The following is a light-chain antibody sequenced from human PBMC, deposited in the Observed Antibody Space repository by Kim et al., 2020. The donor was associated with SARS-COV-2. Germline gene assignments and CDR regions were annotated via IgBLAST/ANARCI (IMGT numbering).Light chain of an antibody. J-gene: IGLJ3*02. CDR2: YAN. CDR3: QVLHITTDHVL. Sequence: SYELTQPPSVSVAPGKTATITCGGDNIEKESLHWYQQRPGQALLLVIYYANDRPFGIPERFSGSNSGYTATLTITRVEHGGAADYYRQVLHITTDHVLFG. CDR1: NIEKES. V-gene: IGLV3-21*04.